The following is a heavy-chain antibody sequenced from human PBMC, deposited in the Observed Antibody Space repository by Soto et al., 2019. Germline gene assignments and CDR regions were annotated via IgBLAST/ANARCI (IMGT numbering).Heavy chain of an antibody. CDR1: GFTFSLYT. D-gene: IGHD2-15*01. V-gene: IGHV3-21*06. J-gene: IGHJ6*02. CDR2: ISSATSDI. Sequence: EVQLVESGGGLVQPGGSLRLSCAASGFTFSLYTMTWVRQAPGKGLEWVASISSATSDIYYADSVRGRFTISRDNDRNSHYLQMNSLTGEDTASYYCVTLCGGSCYFGVDVWGQGTTVTVSS. CDR3: VTLCGGSCYFGVDV.